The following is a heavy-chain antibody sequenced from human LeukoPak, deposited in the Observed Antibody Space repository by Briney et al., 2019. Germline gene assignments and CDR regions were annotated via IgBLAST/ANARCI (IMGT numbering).Heavy chain of an antibody. Sequence: GGSLRLSCAASGFTVSSNYMSWVRQAPGKGLEWVSAISGSGGSTYYADSVKGRFTISRDNSKSTLYLQMNSLRAEDTAVYYCAKKLVRPLRTLDYWGQGTLVTVSS. CDR1: GFTVSSNY. J-gene: IGHJ4*02. D-gene: IGHD3-10*01. CDR2: ISGSGGST. V-gene: IGHV3-23*01. CDR3: AKKLVRPLRTLDY.